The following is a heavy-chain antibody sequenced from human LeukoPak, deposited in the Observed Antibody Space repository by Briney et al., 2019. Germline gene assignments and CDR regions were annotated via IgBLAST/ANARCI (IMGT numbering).Heavy chain of an antibody. V-gene: IGHV3-30*02. CDR3: AKDDGDYY. CDR2: IRFDGSAK. D-gene: IGHD4-17*01. CDR1: EFTFSDLG. J-gene: IGHJ4*02. Sequence: SGGSLRLSCAASEFTFSDLGMHWVRQTPGKGLEWLAFIRFDGSAKFYADSVKGRFSISRDNSRNTLFLQMNGLRIEDTAVYHCAKDDGDYYWGQGTLVTVSS.